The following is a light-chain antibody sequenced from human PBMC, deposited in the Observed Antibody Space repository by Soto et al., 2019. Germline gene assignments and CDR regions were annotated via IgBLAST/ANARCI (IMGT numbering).Light chain of an antibody. V-gene: IGKV3-11*01. J-gene: IGKJ1*01. CDR3: WQRGNGRPWT. Sequence: EIVLTQSPATLSLSPGERATLSCRASQSVSSYLAWYQQKPGQAPRLLIYDASNRATGIPARFSGRGSGTDFPLTTSSLEPEDFIVYYYWQRGNGRPWTFGQGTKVEIK. CDR1: QSVSSY. CDR2: DAS.